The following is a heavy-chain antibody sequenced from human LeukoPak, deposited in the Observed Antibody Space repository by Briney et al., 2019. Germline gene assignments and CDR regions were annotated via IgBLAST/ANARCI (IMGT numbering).Heavy chain of an antibody. CDR2: ISSDGSKK. CDR3: AKDVPYYYDSSGYPSFDY. V-gene: IGHV3-30*04. Sequence: PGRSLRLSCAASGFIFNNYAMHWVRQAPGKGLEWVALISSDGSKKSYADSVKGRFTISRDNAKNTLYLQMNSLRAEDTAVYYCAKDVPYYYDSSGYPSFDYWGQGTLVTVSS. J-gene: IGHJ4*02. D-gene: IGHD3-22*01. CDR1: GFIFNNYA.